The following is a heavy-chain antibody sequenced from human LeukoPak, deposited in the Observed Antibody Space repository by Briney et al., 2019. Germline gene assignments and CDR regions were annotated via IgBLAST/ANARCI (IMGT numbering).Heavy chain of an antibody. Sequence: GGSLRLSCAASGFTFSSYAMSWVHQAPGKGLEWVSAISGSGGSTYYADSVKGRFTISRDNSKNTLYLQMNSLRAEDTAVYYCAKDRDFDWLLSFDYWGQGTLVTVSS. J-gene: IGHJ4*02. CDR1: GFTFSSYA. CDR3: AKDRDFDWLLSFDY. V-gene: IGHV3-23*01. D-gene: IGHD3-9*01. CDR2: ISGSGGST.